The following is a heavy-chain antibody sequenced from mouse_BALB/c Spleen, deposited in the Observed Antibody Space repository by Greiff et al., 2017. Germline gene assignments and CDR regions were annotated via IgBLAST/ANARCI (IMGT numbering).Heavy chain of an antibody. J-gene: IGHJ3*01. D-gene: IGHD2-1*01. CDR3: GRDGNGFAY. V-gene: IGHV3-6*02. CDR1: GYSITSGYY. Sequence: EVKLQESGPGLVKPSQSLSLTCSVTGYSITSGYYWNWIRQFPGNKLEWMGYISYDGSNNYNPSLKNRISITRDTSKNQFFLKLNSVTTEDTATYYCGRDGNGFAYWGQGTLVTVSA. CDR2: ISYDGSN.